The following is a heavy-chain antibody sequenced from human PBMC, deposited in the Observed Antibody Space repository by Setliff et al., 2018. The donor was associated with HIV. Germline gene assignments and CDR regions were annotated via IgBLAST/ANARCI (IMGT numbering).Heavy chain of an antibody. CDR3: ARGAPYCNHGICHLFDY. J-gene: IGHJ4*01. Sequence: LSLTCAVYGESFSGYYWSWIRQPAGKGLEWLGEINHSGRTKYNPSLKSRASISADTSKNQFSLRLTSVTAADTAVYYCARGAPYCNHGICHLFDYWGHGNLVTVSS. V-gene: IGHV4-34*01. CDR1: GESFSGYY. CDR2: INHSGRT. D-gene: IGHD2-8*01.